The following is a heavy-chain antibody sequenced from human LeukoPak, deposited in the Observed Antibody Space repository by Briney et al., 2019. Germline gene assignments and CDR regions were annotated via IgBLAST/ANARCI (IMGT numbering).Heavy chain of an antibody. J-gene: IGHJ4*02. CDR2: ISGSGGST. V-gene: IGHV3-23*01. CDR3: AKGRRVLRFLEWLGTTDDDY. D-gene: IGHD3-3*01. CDR1: GFIFSNYA. Sequence: GGSLRLSCAASGFIFSNYAMSWVRQAPGKGLEWVSAISGSGGSTYYADSVKGRFTISRDNSKNTLYLQMNSLRAEDTAVYYCAKGRRVLRFLEWLGTTDDDYWGQGTLVTVSS.